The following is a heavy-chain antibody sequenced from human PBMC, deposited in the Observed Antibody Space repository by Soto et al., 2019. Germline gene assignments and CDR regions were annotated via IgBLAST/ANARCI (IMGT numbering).Heavy chain of an antibody. Sequence: SETQSLPCPVSGGYRGSRCCYWSWNRQPPGKGLEWIGYIYYSGSTYYNPSLKSRVTISVDTSKNQFSLKLSSVTAADTAVYYCARYWNDVRYWFDPWGQGTLVTVSS. D-gene: IGHD1-1*01. CDR2: IYYSGST. CDR1: GGYRGSRCCY. J-gene: IGHJ5*02. V-gene: IGHV4-30-4*01. CDR3: ARYWNDVRYWFDP.